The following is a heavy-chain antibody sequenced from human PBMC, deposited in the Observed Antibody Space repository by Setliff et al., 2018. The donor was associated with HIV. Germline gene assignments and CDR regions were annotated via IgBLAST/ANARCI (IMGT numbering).Heavy chain of an antibody. J-gene: IGHJ6*02. CDR2: INPNSGGT. CDR3: ARVPYLEQLTYYYYYGMDV. D-gene: IGHD6-13*01. V-gene: IGHV1-2*02. CDR1: GYTFTGYY. Sequence: ASVKVSCKASGYTFTGYYMHWVRQAPGQGLEWMGWINPNSGGTNYAQKFQGRVTMTRDTSISTAYMELSRLRSDDTAVYYRARVPYLEQLTYYYYYGMDVWGQGTTVTVSS.